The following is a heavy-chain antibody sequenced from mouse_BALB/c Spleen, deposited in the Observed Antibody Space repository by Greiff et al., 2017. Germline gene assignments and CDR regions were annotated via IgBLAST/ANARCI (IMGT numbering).Heavy chain of an antibody. CDR3: ARIDSSGPLYYAMDY. D-gene: IGHD3-2*01. CDR1: GFSLTSYG. J-gene: IGHJ4*01. Sequence: QVQLKESGPGLVAPSQSLSITCTVSGFSLTSYGVHWVRQPPGKGLEWLGVIWAGGSTNYNSALMSRLSISKDNSKSQVFLEMNSLQTDDTAMYYCARIDSSGPLYYAMDYWGQGTSVTVSS. CDR2: IWAGGST. V-gene: IGHV2-9*02.